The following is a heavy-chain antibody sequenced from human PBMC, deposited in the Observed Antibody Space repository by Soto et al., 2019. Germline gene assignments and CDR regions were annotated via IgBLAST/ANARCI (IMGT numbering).Heavy chain of an antibody. Sequence: GGSLRVSCAASVFTFSIYAMHLVRQAPGRGLEWVAVISYDGSNKYYADSVKGRFTISRDNSKNTLYLHMNSLRAEDTAVYYCAKTESSGWYDRYYFDYWGQGTLVTVSS. CDR1: VFTFSIYA. J-gene: IGHJ4*02. V-gene: IGHV3-30-3*01. CDR2: ISYDGSNK. D-gene: IGHD6-19*01. CDR3: AKTESSGWYDRYYFDY.